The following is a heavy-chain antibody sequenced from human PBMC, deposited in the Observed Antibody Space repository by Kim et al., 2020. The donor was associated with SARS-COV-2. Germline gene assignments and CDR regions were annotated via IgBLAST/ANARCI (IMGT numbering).Heavy chain of an antibody. CDR3: ASSRGYSSSWHIDY. CDR2: ISSSSSYI. V-gene: IGHV3-21*01. D-gene: IGHD6-13*01. Sequence: GGSLRLSCAASGFTFSSYSMNWVRQAPGKGLEWVSYISSSSSYIYYADSVKGRFTISRDNAKNSLYLQMNSLRAEDTAVYYCASSRGYSSSWHIDYWGQGTLVTVTS. J-gene: IGHJ4*02. CDR1: GFTFSSYS.